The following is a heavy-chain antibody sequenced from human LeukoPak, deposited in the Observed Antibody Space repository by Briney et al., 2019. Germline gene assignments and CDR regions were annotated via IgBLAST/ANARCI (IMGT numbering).Heavy chain of an antibody. CDR1: GFTFSSYE. V-gene: IGHV3-48*03. CDR3: ARESIAVAGAPFDY. Sequence: GGSLTLSCAASGFTFSSYEMNWVRQAPGKGLEWVSYISSGSTIYDANSVKGRFTISRDNAKNSLYLQMNSLRAEDTAVYYCARESIAVAGAPFDYWGQGTLVTVSS. J-gene: IGHJ4*02. CDR2: ISSGSTI. D-gene: IGHD6-19*01.